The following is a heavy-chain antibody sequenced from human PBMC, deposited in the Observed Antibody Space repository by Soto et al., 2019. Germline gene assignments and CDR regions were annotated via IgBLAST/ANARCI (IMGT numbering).Heavy chain of an antibody. CDR2: MNPNSGNT. J-gene: IGHJ6*02. Sequence: GASVKVSCRASGYTFTSYALNWVRRATVQGHEWMGWMNPNSGNTGYAQKFQGRVTRTRNTFKSTAYMELRSLRSEDTAGYYCARRSVGWNTPVPYYYYGMDVWGQGTTVTVSS. V-gene: IGHV1-8*01. CDR1: GYTFTSYA. D-gene: IGHD1-1*01. CDR3: ARRSVGWNTPVPYYYYGMDV.